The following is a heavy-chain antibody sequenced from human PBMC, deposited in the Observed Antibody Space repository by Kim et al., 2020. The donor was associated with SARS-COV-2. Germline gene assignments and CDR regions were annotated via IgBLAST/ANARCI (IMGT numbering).Heavy chain of an antibody. CDR3: ARQAAAHGNDAFDI. V-gene: IGHV1-3*01. J-gene: IGHJ3*02. D-gene: IGHD2-2*01. Sequence: ASVKVSCKASGYTFTSYAMHWVRQAPGQRLEWMGWINAGNGNTKYSQKFQGRVTITRDTSASTAYMELSSLRSEDTAVYYCARQAAAHGNDAFDIWGQGTMVTVSS. CDR2: INAGNGNT. CDR1: GYTFTSYA.